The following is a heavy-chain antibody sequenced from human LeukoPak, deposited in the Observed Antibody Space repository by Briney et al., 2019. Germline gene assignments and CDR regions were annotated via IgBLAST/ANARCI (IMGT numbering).Heavy chain of an antibody. Sequence: PGGSLRPSCAASGFTFSSYSMNWVRQAPGKGLEWVSYISSSSSTIYYADSVKGRFTISRDNAKDSLYLQMNSLRPEDTAVYYCARVPMAAGTGTTGWFDPWGQGTLVTVSS. J-gene: IGHJ5*02. CDR1: GFTFSSYS. V-gene: IGHV3-48*04. CDR3: ARVPMAAGTGTTGWFDP. D-gene: IGHD1-1*01. CDR2: ISSSSSTI.